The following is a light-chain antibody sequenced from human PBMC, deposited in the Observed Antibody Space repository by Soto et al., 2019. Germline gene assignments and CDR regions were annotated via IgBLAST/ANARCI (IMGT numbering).Light chain of an antibody. Sequence: QSALTQPPSASGSLGQSVTIPCTGTSSDVGDYNCVSWYQQHPGKVPKLMIYEVSKRPSGVPDRFSGSKSGNTASLTVSGLQAEDEADYYCSSFAGSPVVFGGGTKLTVL. V-gene: IGLV2-8*01. CDR1: SSDVGDYNC. J-gene: IGLJ2*01. CDR2: EVS. CDR3: SSFAGSPVV.